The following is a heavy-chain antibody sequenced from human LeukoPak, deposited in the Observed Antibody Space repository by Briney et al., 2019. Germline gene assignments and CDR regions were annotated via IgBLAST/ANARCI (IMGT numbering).Heavy chain of an antibody. V-gene: IGHV3-7*01. Sequence: GGSLRLSCAASGFTFSTYWMSWVRQAPGKGLEWVANIKYDGSEKYYVDSVKGRFTISRDNAKNSLYLQMNSLRDEDTAVYYCARDITMVRGIIGYYYGMDVWGQGTTVTVSS. CDR2: IKYDGSEK. CDR1: GFTFSTYW. D-gene: IGHD3-10*01. J-gene: IGHJ6*02. CDR3: ARDITMVRGIIGYYYGMDV.